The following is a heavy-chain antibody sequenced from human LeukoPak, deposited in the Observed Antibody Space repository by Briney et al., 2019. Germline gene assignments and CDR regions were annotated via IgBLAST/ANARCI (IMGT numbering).Heavy chain of an antibody. D-gene: IGHD6-25*01. Sequence: PGGSLRLSCAASGFTFSSYAMSWVRQAPGKGLEWVSAISGSGGSTYYADSVKGRFTISRDNSKNTLYLQMNSLRAEDTAVYYCAKDQVARHSSGHDPIDYWGQGTLVTVSS. CDR2: ISGSGGST. CDR1: GFTFSSYA. J-gene: IGHJ4*02. V-gene: IGHV3-23*01. CDR3: AKDQVARHSSGHDPIDY.